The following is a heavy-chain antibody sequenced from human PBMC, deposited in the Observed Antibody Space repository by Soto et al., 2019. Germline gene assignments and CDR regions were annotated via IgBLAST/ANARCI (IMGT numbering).Heavy chain of an antibody. Sequence: GGSLRLSCAASEFTFSSYAMHWVRQAPGKGLEYVSAISSNGGSTYYANSVKGRFTISRDNSKNTLYLQMGSLRAEDMAVYYCARDAVGATRYNWFDPWGQGTLVTVSS. CDR1: EFTFSSYA. D-gene: IGHD1-26*01. CDR3: ARDAVGATRYNWFDP. CDR2: ISSNGGST. V-gene: IGHV3-64*01. J-gene: IGHJ5*02.